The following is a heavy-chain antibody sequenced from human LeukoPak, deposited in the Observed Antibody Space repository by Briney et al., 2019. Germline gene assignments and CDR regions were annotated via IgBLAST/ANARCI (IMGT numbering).Heavy chain of an antibody. V-gene: IGHV3-49*04. Sequence: GRSLRLSCTTSGFTFGDYAMSWVRQAPGKGLEWVGFIRSKAYGGTTEYAASVKGRFTISRDDSRRIVYLQMNSLKTEDTAVYYCTREGRGSDAFDYWGQGTLVSVSS. CDR2: IRSKAYGGTT. CDR3: TREGRGSDAFDY. CDR1: GFTFGDYA. D-gene: IGHD3-16*01. J-gene: IGHJ4*02.